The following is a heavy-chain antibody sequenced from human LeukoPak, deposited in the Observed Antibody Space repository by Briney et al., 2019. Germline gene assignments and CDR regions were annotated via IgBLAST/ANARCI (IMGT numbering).Heavy chain of an antibody. Sequence: SETLSLTCTVSGGSISSGGYYWSWIRQHPGKGLEWIGYIYYSGSTYYNPSLKSRVTISVDTSKNQFSLKLSSVTAADTAVYYCARQGSRKGSNFDYWGQGTLVTVSS. CDR3: ARQGSRKGSNFDY. J-gene: IGHJ4*02. V-gene: IGHV4-31*03. D-gene: IGHD4-11*01. CDR2: IYYSGST. CDR1: GGSISSGGYY.